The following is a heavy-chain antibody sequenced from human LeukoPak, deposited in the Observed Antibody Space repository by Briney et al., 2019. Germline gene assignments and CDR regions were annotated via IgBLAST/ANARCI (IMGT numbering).Heavy chain of an antibody. CDR1: GNYC. CDR3: VSLYETY. D-gene: IGHD2/OR15-2a*01. V-gene: IGHV3-74*01. Sequence: GGSLGLSCAASGNYCMHWVRQAPGKGLVWVSHINSDGSWTSYADSVKGRFTISKDNAKNTVYLQMNNLRAEDTAVYYCVSLYETYWGRGTLVTVSS. CDR2: INSDGSWT. J-gene: IGHJ4*02.